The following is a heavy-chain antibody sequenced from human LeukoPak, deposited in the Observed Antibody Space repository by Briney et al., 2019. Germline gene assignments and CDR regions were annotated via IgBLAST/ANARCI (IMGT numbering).Heavy chain of an antibody. CDR1: GFTFSSYA. CDR2: ISSNGGST. J-gene: IGHJ4*02. V-gene: IGHV3-64D*06. D-gene: IGHD4-17*01. CDR3: VYGRLRPFDY. Sequence: GGSLRLSCAASGFTFSSYAMSWVRQAPGKGLEYVSAISSNGGSTYYADSVKGRFTISRDNSKNTLYLQMSSLRAEDTAVYYCVYGRLRPFDYWGQGTLVTVSS.